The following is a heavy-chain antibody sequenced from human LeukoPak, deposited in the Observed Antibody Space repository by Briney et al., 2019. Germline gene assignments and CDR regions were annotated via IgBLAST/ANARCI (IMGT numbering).Heavy chain of an antibody. Sequence: GGSLRLSCAASGFNFSDHYMSWVRQTPGRGLEWVTYISGSGATLHHADSVKGRFTISRDNAKNSLYLQMNSLRAEDTAVYYCARDHCSGGSCYSRVPFDSWGQGTLVTVSS. CDR1: GFNFSDHY. D-gene: IGHD2-15*01. CDR2: ISGSGATL. CDR3: ARDHCSGGSCYSRVPFDS. V-gene: IGHV3-11*04. J-gene: IGHJ4*02.